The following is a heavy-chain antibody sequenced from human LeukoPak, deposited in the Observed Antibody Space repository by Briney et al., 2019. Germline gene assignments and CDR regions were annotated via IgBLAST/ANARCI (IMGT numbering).Heavy chain of an antibody. Sequence: KPSETLSLTCTVSGGSISSYYWSWIRQPPGKGLEWIGYIYYSGSTNYNPSLKSRVTISVDASKNQFSLKLSSVTAADTAVYYCARADYSNYHRPKLGYYYYMDVWGKGTTVTVSS. CDR2: IYYSGST. CDR1: GGSISSYY. J-gene: IGHJ6*03. D-gene: IGHD4-11*01. V-gene: IGHV4-59*08. CDR3: ARADYSNYHRPKLGYYYYMDV.